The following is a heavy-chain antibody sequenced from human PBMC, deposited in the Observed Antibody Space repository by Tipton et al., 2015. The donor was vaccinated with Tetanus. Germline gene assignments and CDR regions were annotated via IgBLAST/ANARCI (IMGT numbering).Heavy chain of an antibody. CDR2: IGSSSQTI. V-gene: IGHV3-48*02. CDR1: GFTFGSYA. CDR3: ARTPYYFDPSGPNDAFDI. D-gene: IGHD3-22*01. J-gene: IGHJ3*02. Sequence: SLRLSCAASGFTFGSYAMNWVRQAPGKGLEWISYIGSSSQTIYYADSVKGRFTISRDNAKSSLYLQMRSLRDEDTAMYYCARTPYYFDPSGPNDAFDIWGQGTMVTVSA.